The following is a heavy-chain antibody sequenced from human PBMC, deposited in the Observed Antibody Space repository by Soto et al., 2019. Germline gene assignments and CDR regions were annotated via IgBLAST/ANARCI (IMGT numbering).Heavy chain of an antibody. CDR3: ARVFRDIVVVVAATDYYYMDV. Sequence: EVQLVESGGGLVQPGGSLRLSCAASGFTFSSYWMSWVRQAPGKGLEWVANIKQDGSEKYYVDSVKGRFTISRDNAKNSLYLQMNSLGAEDTAVYYCARVFRDIVVVVAATDYYYMDVWGKGTTVTVSS. CDR1: GFTFSSYW. D-gene: IGHD2-15*01. V-gene: IGHV3-7*01. CDR2: IKQDGSEK. J-gene: IGHJ6*03.